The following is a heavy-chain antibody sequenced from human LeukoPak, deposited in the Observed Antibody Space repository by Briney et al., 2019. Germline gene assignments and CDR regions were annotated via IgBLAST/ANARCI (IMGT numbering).Heavy chain of an antibody. CDR2: ISYDGSNK. J-gene: IGHJ4*02. CDR3: ARDESRYSSLDY. Sequence: GGSLRLSCAASGFTFSSYAMHWVRQAPGKGLEWMAVISYDGSNKYYADSVKGRFTISRDNSKNTLYLQMNSLRAEDTAVYYCARDESRYSSLDYWGQGTLVTVSS. D-gene: IGHD6-19*01. CDR1: GFTFSSYA. V-gene: IGHV3-30*01.